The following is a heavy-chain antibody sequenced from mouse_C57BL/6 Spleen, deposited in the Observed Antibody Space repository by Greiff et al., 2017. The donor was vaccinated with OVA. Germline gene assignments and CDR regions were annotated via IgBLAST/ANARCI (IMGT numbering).Heavy chain of an antibody. CDR1: GYSITSGYY. D-gene: IGHD2-5*01. Sequence: EVKLMESGPGLVKPSQSLSLTCSVTGYSITSGYYWNWIRQFPGNKLEWMGYISYDGSNNYNTSLKNRISITRDTSKNQFFLKLNSVTTEDTATYYCARGDHNSNPNDWGQGTTLTVSS. CDR2: ISYDGSN. CDR3: ARGDHNSNPND. J-gene: IGHJ2*01. V-gene: IGHV3-6*01.